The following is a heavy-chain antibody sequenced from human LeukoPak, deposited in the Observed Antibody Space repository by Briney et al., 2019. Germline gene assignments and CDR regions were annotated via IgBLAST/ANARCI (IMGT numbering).Heavy chain of an antibody. J-gene: IGHJ4*02. CDR1: GFTVSSNY. CDR3: AREDSSGWNYFDY. D-gene: IGHD6-19*01. CDR2: IYSGGST. Sequence: GGSLRLSCAASGFTVSSNYMSWVRQAPGKGLEWVSVIYSGGSTYYADSVKGRFTISRDNSKNTLYLQVNSLRAEDTAVYYCAREDSSGWNYFDYWGQGTLVTVSS. V-gene: IGHV3-53*01.